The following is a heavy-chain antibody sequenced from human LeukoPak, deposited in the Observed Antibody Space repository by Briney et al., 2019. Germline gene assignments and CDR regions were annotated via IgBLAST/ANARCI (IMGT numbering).Heavy chain of an antibody. CDR2: ISGGGGST. D-gene: IGHD1-26*01. J-gene: IGHJ4*02. Sequence: GGSLRLSCAASGFTFTSYSMNWVRQAPGKGLEWVSTISGGGGSTYYADSVRGRFTISRDNSKNTLYLQVNSLRAEDTAVYYCARGGKWDVTPFDYWGQGTLVTVSS. CDR1: GFTFTSYS. CDR3: ARGGKWDVTPFDY. V-gene: IGHV3-23*01.